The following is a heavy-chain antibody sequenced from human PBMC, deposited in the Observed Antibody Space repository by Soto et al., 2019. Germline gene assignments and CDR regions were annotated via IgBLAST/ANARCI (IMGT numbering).Heavy chain of an antibody. CDR2: LYSGGTT. Sequence: WWSLRLSCSASVFTVSNKYMSWFRQAPGKGLEWVSILYSGGTTYYADSVKGRFTISRDNSKNTLYLQMNSLRAEDTAVYYCATYSRIWYEDYWGQGTQVTVSS. CDR3: ATYSRIWYEDY. V-gene: IGHV3-53*01. CDR1: VFTVSNKY. D-gene: IGHD1-26*01. J-gene: IGHJ4*02.